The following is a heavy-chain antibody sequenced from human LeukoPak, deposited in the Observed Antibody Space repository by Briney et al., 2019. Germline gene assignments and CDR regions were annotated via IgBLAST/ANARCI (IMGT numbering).Heavy chain of an antibody. CDR1: GGTFSSYA. Sequence: ASVKVSCKASGGTFSSYAISWVRQVPGQGLEWMGGIIPIFGTANYAQKFQGRVTITADKSTSTAYMELSSLRSEDTAVYYCARETPVGAKFDYWGQGTLVTVSS. CDR3: ARETPVGAKFDY. D-gene: IGHD1-26*01. CDR2: IIPIFGTA. V-gene: IGHV1-69*06. J-gene: IGHJ4*02.